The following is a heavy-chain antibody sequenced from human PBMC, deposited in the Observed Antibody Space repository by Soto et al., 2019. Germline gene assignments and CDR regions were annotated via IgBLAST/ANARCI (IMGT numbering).Heavy chain of an antibody. CDR2: IDPSDSYT. V-gene: IGHV5-10-1*01. Sequence: GESLKISCKGSGYSFTSYWISWVRQMPGKGLEWMGRIDPSDSYTNYSPSFQGHVTISADKSISTAYLQWSSLKASDTAMYYCARHSSHRTGPASHFDYWGQGTLVTVSS. D-gene: IGHD1-1*01. CDR1: GYSFTSYW. J-gene: IGHJ4*02. CDR3: ARHSSHRTGPASHFDY.